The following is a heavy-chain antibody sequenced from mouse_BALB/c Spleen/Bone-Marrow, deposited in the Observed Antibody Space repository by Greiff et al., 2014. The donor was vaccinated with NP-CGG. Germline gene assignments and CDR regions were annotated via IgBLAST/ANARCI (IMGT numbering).Heavy chain of an antibody. CDR3: ARGLPLDF. CDR1: GYTFSNYW. CDR2: ILPGSGTT. V-gene: IGHV1-9*01. Sequence: QVQLQQSGAELMKPGASVKISCKATGYTFSNYWIEWLKQRPGHGLEWIGEILPGSGTTNYNEKFDDKAAFTADTSSNTAYMQLSSLTSEDSAVYYCARGLPLDFWGQGTTLTVSS. J-gene: IGHJ2*01. D-gene: IGHD2-4*01.